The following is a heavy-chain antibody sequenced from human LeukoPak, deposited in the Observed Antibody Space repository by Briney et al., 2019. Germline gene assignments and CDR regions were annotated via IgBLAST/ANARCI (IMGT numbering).Heavy chain of an antibody. D-gene: IGHD3-22*01. CDR2: ISYDGSNK. CDR1: GFTFSSYA. J-gene: IGHJ4*02. CDR3: AREYGVITGFDY. Sequence: PGGSLRLSCAASGFTFSSYAMHWVRQAPGKGLEWVAVISYDGSNKYYADSVKGRFTISRDNSENTLYLQMNSLRAEDTAVYYCAREYGVITGFDYWGQGTLVTVSS. V-gene: IGHV3-30-3*01.